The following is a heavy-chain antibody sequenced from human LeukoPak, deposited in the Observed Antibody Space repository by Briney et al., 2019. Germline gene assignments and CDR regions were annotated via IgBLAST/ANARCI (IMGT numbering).Heavy chain of an antibody. Sequence: PGGSLRLSCAASGFAFSSYSMNWVRQAPGKGLEWVSSISSSSSYIYYADSVRGRFTISRDNSKNTLYLQMNSLRAEDTAVYYCAKDCCSGGSCYFDYWGQGTLVTVSS. CDR1: GFAFSSYS. D-gene: IGHD2-15*01. J-gene: IGHJ4*02. V-gene: IGHV3-21*04. CDR3: AKDCCSGGSCYFDY. CDR2: ISSSSSYI.